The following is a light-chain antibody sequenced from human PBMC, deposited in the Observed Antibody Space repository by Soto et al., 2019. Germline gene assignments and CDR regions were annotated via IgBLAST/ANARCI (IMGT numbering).Light chain of an antibody. Sequence: IQMTQSPSTLSASIGDRVTITCRASQPISNWLAWYQQKPGKAPKLLSYRAFTLESGVQSRFSGSESGTEFTLTISSLQPDDFGTYYCQLYSSYSPWTFGQGTKVDI. CDR3: QLYSSYSPWT. CDR2: RAF. CDR1: QPISNW. V-gene: IGKV1-5*03. J-gene: IGKJ1*01.